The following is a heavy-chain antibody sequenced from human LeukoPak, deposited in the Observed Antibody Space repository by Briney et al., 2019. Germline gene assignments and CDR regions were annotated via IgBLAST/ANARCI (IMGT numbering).Heavy chain of an antibody. CDR3: VRENYSSGWYGIIDY. J-gene: IGHJ4*02. D-gene: IGHD6-19*01. V-gene: IGHV4-59*01. CDR1: GGSITSTNY. Sequence: SETLSLTCGVSGGSITSTNYWTWVRQPPGKGLEWIGYVYYSGNTNYNPSLKSRVTISVDTSKNQFSLKLSSVTAADTAVYYCVRENYSSGWYGIIDYWGQGTLVTVSS. CDR2: VYYSGNT.